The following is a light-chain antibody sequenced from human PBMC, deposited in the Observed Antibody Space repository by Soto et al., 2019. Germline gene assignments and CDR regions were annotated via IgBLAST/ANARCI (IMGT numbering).Light chain of an antibody. CDR3: SSYAGSSNV. Sequence: QSVLTQPPSASGTPGQRVTISCSGSNSNIGSNSVSWYQQLPGTAPKLLIYTNNQRPSGVPDRFSGSKSGNTASLTVSGLQAEDEADYYCSSYAGSSNVFGTGTKVTVL. J-gene: IGLJ1*01. CDR2: TNN. CDR1: NSNIGSNS. V-gene: IGLV1-44*01.